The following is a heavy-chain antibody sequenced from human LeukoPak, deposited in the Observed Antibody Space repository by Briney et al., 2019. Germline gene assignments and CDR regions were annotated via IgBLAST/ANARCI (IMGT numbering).Heavy chain of an antibody. Sequence: QSGGSLRLSCAASGFTFSSYGMHWVRQAPGKGLEWVALISYEGSNKDYADSVKGRFTISRDNSKNTLYLQVNSLRTEDTAVYYCAKASTGRYFHFDYWGQGTLVTVSS. D-gene: IGHD1-26*01. V-gene: IGHV3-30*18. J-gene: IGHJ4*02. CDR3: AKASTGRYFHFDY. CDR1: GFTFSSYG. CDR2: ISYEGSNK.